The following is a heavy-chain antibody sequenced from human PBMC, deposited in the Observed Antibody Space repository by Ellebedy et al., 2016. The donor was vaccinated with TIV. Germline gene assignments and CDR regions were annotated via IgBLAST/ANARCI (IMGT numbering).Heavy chain of an antibody. Sequence: GESLKISXKGSGYSFTSYWIGWVRQMPGKGLEWMGIIYPGDSDTRYSPSFQGQVTISADKSISTAYLQWSSLKASDTAMYYCAKGGYGDSYTAINNWFDPWGQGTLVTVSS. CDR1: GYSFTSYW. D-gene: IGHD4-17*01. CDR3: AKGGYGDSYTAINNWFDP. CDR2: IYPGDSDT. J-gene: IGHJ5*02. V-gene: IGHV5-51*01.